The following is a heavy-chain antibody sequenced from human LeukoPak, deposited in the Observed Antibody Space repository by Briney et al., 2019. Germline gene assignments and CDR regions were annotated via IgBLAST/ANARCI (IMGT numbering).Heavy chain of an antibody. CDR1: GYTFTSYG. CDR3: ARGVPIRDYYYDYMDV. CDR2: ISAYNGNT. Sequence: ASVKVSCKASGYTFTSYGISWVRQAPGQGLEWMGWISAYNGNTNYAQKFQGRVTITTDESTSTAYMELSSLRSEDTAVYYCARGVPIRDYYYDYMDVWGKGTTVTVSS. V-gene: IGHV1-18*01. D-gene: IGHD5-24*01. J-gene: IGHJ6*03.